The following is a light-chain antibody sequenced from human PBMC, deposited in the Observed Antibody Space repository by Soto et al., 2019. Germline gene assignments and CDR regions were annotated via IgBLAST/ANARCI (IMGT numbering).Light chain of an antibody. J-gene: IGKJ1*01. Sequence: EIVLTQSPATLSLSPGERATLSCRASQGVSNFLAWYQQKPGQAPRLLISDASNRATGIPGRFSGSGSGTDFSLTISSLEPEDFAVYYCQQRSNWPWTFGQGTNVEIK. CDR2: DAS. CDR1: QGVSNF. CDR3: QQRSNWPWT. V-gene: IGKV3-11*01.